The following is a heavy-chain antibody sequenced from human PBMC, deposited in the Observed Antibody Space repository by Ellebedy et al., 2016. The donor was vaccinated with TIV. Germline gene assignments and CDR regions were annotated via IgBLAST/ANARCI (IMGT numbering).Heavy chain of an antibody. J-gene: IGHJ4*02. CDR2: IVSNGDST. CDR3: VKAWGD. Sequence: GVSLKISCSASGFTFSSYAMHWVRQAPGKGLEYISAIVSNGDSTYYANSVKGRFIISRDNSKNTLYLQMSSLRPEDTAVYYCVKAWGDWGQGTLVTVSS. CDR1: GFTFSSYA. V-gene: IGHV3-64D*06. D-gene: IGHD3-16*01.